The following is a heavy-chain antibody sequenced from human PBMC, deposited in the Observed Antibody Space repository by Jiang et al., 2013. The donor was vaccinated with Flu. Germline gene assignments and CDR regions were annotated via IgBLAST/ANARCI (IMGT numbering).Heavy chain of an antibody. V-gene: IGHV5-51*03. J-gene: IGHJ3*02. CDR1: GYSFTSYW. CDR3: ATSVPSGSYRHDAFDI. D-gene: IGHD1-26*01. Sequence: VQLVESGAEVKKPGESLKISCKGSGYSFTSYWIGWVRQMPGKGLEWMGIIYPGDSDTRYSPSFQGQVTISADKSISTAYLQWSSLKASDTAMYYCATSVPSGSYRHDAFDIVGPRDNGHRLF. CDR2: IYPGDSDT.